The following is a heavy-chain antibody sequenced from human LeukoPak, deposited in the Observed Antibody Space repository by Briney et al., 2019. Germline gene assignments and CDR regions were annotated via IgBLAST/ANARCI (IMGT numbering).Heavy chain of an antibody. CDR3: VKAIRPFNSGNYYSCLDY. CDR1: GFTLSSYA. Sequence: GGSLRLSCAASGFTLSSYAMSWVRQTPGKWLEWVSTISDNAYYADSVKGRFTISRDNSKNTLHLQMNSLRAEDTALYYCVKAIRPFNSGNYYSCLDYWGQGSLVTVSS. J-gene: IGHJ4*02. V-gene: IGHV3-23*01. CDR2: ISDNA. D-gene: IGHD3-22*01.